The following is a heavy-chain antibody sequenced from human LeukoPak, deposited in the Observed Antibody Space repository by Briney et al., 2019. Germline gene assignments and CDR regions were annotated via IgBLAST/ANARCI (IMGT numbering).Heavy chain of an antibody. J-gene: IGHJ4*02. CDR2: IYYNGNT. Sequence: SETLSLTCSVSDGSINSYYWNWIRRPPGKGLEWIGYIYYNGNTNYSPSLKSRVTISVDTSKNQFSLKLSSVTAADTAVYYCAGGHWNYFYWGQGTLVTVSS. CDR3: AGGHWNYFY. D-gene: IGHD1-7*01. CDR1: DGSINSYY. V-gene: IGHV4-59*12.